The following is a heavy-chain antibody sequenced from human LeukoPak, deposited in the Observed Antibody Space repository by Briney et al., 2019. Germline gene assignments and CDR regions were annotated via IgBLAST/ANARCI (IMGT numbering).Heavy chain of an antibody. Sequence: GGSLRLSCAVSGITLSNYMSWVRQAPGKGLEWVSVIYSGGSTYYADSVKGRFTISRDNSKNTLYLQMNSLRAEDTAVYYCARDPYYFDYWGQGTLVTVSS. J-gene: IGHJ4*02. CDR2: IYSGGST. CDR1: GITLSNY. CDR3: ARDPYYFDY. V-gene: IGHV3-66*01.